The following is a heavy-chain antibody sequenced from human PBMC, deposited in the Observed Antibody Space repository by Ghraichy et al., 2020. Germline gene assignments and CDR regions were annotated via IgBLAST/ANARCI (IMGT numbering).Heavy chain of an antibody. D-gene: IGHD1-26*01. CDR1: GGSFSGYY. CDR3: ARERKGARGGAVRY. J-gene: IGHJ4*02. V-gene: IGHV4-34*01. Sequence: SDTLSLTCAVYGGSFSGYYWSWIRQPPGKGLEWIGEINHSGSTNYNPSLKSRVTISVDTSKNQFSLKLSSVTAADTAVYYCARERKGARGGAVRYWSQGTLVTVSS. CDR2: INHSGST.